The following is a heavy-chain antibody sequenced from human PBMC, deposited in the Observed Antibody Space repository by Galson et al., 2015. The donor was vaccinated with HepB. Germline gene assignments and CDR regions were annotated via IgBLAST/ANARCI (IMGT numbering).Heavy chain of an antibody. V-gene: IGHV3-21*01. CDR1: GFTFSSNS. CDR3: ARDSRGQRLSNHFDY. CDR2: ISSSSSYI. Sequence: SLRLSCAASGFTFSSNSMNWVRQAPGKGLEWVSSISSSSSYIYYADSVKGRFTISRDNAKNSLYLQMNSLRAEDTAVYYCARDSRGQRLSNHFDYWGQGTLVTVSS. D-gene: IGHD6-25*01. J-gene: IGHJ4*02.